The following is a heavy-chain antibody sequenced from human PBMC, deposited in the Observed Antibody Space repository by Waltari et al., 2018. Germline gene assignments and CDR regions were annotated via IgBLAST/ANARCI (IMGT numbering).Heavy chain of an antibody. CDR3: ASGGMVRGVMGSLQGWFDP. CDR2: IIPIFGTA. J-gene: IGHJ5*02. CDR1: GGTFSSYA. D-gene: IGHD3-10*01. Sequence: QVQLVQSGAEVKKPGSSVKFSCKASGGTFSSYAISWVRQAPGQGLEWMGGIIPIFGTANYAQKFQGRVTITADESTSTAYMELSSLRSEDTAVYYCASGGMVRGVMGSLQGWFDPWGQGTLVTVSS. V-gene: IGHV1-69*12.